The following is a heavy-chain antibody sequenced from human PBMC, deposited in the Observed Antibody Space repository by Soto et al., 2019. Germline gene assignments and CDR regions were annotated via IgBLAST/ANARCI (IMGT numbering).Heavy chain of an antibody. CDR2: IWYDGSNK. J-gene: IGHJ6*02. CDR3: ARDQEDVDTAMVSGGYGMDV. V-gene: IGHV3-33*01. D-gene: IGHD5-18*01. CDR1: GFTFSSYG. Sequence: QVQLVESGGGVVQPGRSLRLSCAASGFTFSSYGMHWVRQAPGKGLEWVAVIWYDGSNKYYADSVKGRFTISRDNSKNTLYLQMNSLRAEDTAVYYCARDQEDVDTAMVSGGYGMDVWGQGTTVTVSS.